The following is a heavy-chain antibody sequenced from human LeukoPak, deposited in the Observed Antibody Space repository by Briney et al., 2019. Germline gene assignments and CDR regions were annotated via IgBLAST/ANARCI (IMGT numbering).Heavy chain of an antibody. CDR3: ARGEGLQQNWFDP. J-gene: IGHJ5*02. CDR1: GGTFSSYA. Sequence: WASVKVSCKASGGTFSSYAISWVRQAPGQGLEWMGGIIPIFGTANYAQKFQGRVTITADESTSTAYMELSSLRSEDTAVYYCARGEGLQQNWFDPWGQGTLVTVSS. CDR2: IIPIFGTA. D-gene: IGHD1-1*01. V-gene: IGHV1-69*13.